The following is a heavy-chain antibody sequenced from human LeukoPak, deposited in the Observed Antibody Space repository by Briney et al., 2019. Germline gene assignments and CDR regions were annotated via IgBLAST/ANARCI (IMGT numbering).Heavy chain of an antibody. CDR1: GGSFSGYY. J-gene: IGHJ5*02. D-gene: IGHD3-10*01. CDR2: IYTSGST. V-gene: IGHV4-59*10. Sequence: PSETLSLTCAVYGGSFSGYYWSWIRQPAGKGLEWIGRIYTSGSTNYNPSLKSRVTISVDTSKNQFSLKLSSVTAADTAVYYCARGLMARLIWFGESGLGSWGQGTLVTVSS. CDR3: ARGLMARLIWFGESGLGS.